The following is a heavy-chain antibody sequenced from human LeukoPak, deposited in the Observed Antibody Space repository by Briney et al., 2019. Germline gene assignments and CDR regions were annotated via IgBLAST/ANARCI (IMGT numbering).Heavy chain of an antibody. D-gene: IGHD3-22*01. Sequence: SETLSLTCTVSGGSISSYYWSWIRQPAGKGLEWIGRIYTSGSTNYNPSLKSRVTMSVDTSKNQFSLKLSSVTAADTAVYYRARDRSYYYDSSGYYFDYWGQGTLVTVSS. CDR2: IYTSGST. CDR3: ARDRSYYYDSSGYYFDY. J-gene: IGHJ4*02. V-gene: IGHV4-4*07. CDR1: GGSISSYY.